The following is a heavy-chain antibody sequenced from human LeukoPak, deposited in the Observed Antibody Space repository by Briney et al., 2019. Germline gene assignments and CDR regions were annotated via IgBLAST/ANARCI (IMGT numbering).Heavy chain of an antibody. CDR3: ARGRISSWYYYYMDV. CDR1: GGSFRGYY. Sequence: PSETLSLTCAVYGGSFRGYYWSWIRQPPGKGLVWIWEINHSGSTNYNPSLKSRVTISVDTSKNQFSLKLSSVTAADTAVYYCARGRISSWYYYYMDVWGKGTTVTVSS. J-gene: IGHJ6*03. D-gene: IGHD6-13*01. CDR2: INHSGST. V-gene: IGHV4-34*01.